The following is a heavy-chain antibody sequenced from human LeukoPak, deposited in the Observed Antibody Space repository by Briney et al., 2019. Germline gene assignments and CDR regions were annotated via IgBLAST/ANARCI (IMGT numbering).Heavy chain of an antibody. Sequence: EPSQTLSLTCTVSGGSISSGGYYWSWIRQHPGKGLEWIGYIYYSGSTYYNPSLKSRVTISVDTSKNQFSLKLSSVTAADTAVYYCARATVVSTRHFDYWGQGTLDTVSS. CDR1: GGSISSGGYY. J-gene: IGHJ4*02. V-gene: IGHV4-31*03. D-gene: IGHD4-23*01. CDR3: ARATVVSTRHFDY. CDR2: IYYSGST.